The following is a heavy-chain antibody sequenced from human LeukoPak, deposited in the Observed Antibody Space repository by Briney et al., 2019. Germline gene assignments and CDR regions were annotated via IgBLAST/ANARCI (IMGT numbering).Heavy chain of an antibody. D-gene: IGHD5-18*01. CDR3: ARWAGVTDY. CDR1: GFTFENYW. V-gene: IGHV3-7*01. Sequence: GGSLRLSCAVSGFTFENYWMSWVRQAPGKGPEWVANIKQDGSVEHYLDSVKGRFNISRDNANNSLILQMNSLRVEDTAVYYCARWAGVTDYWGQGALVTVSS. CDR2: IKQDGSVE. J-gene: IGHJ4*02.